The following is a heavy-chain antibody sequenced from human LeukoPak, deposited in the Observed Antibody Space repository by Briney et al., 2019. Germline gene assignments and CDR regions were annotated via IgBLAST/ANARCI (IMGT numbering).Heavy chain of an antibody. CDR3: ARLDCPTRSCYKRFPDFDP. CDR2: IDPHRGGT. J-gene: IGHJ5*02. CDR1: GYTFTDFN. V-gene: IGHV1-2*02. Sequence: ASVRVSCTSSGYTFTDFNIHWVRQAPGQRLEYMGWIDPHRGGTNYAPRFQGRVTLTRDTSINTVYMELRSLTSDDTAIYYCARLDCPTRSCYKRFPDFDPWGQGTLVTVSS. D-gene: IGHD5-24*01.